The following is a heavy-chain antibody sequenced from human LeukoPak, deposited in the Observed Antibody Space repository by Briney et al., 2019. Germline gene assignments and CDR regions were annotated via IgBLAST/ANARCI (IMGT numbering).Heavy chain of an antibody. CDR2: IRSKAYGGTT. J-gene: IGHJ5*02. V-gene: IGHV3-49*03. Sequence: GGSLRLSCTASGFTFGDYAMSWFRQAPGKGLEWVGFIRSKAYGGTTEYAASVKGRFTISRDDSKSIAYLQMSSLKTEDTAVYYCTRDTPLAHLNYYDSSGYYYGWFDPWGQGTLVTVSS. D-gene: IGHD3-22*01. CDR1: GFTFGDYA. CDR3: TRDTPLAHLNYYDSSGYYYGWFDP.